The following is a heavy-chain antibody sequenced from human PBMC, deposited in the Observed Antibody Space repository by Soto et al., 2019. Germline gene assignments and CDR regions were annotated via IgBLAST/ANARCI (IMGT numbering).Heavy chain of an antibody. CDR1: GFTFISYS. J-gene: IGHJ5*02. Sequence: EVQLVESGGGLVQPGGSLRLSCAASGFTFISYSMNWVRQAPGKGLEWVSYISSGSSTIYYADSVKGRITISRDNAKNALYLQMNSLRDEDTAVYYCASELADLNGFGPWGQVTLVTVSS. V-gene: IGHV3-48*02. CDR2: ISSGSSTI. CDR3: ASELADLNGFGP. D-gene: IGHD1-1*01.